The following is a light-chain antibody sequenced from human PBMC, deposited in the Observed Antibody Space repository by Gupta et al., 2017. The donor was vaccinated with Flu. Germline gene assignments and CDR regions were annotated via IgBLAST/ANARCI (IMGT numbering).Light chain of an antibody. Sequence: GDRVRITCRSSQDINTFLAWFQQRPGKAPKSLIYGASTLQSEVPSRFSASGFGTEFILTINGLQPEDFATYYCQQYMSYPVTFGQGTRLEIK. CDR2: GAS. CDR3: QQYMSYPVT. V-gene: IGKV1-16*01. J-gene: IGKJ5*01. CDR1: QDINTF.